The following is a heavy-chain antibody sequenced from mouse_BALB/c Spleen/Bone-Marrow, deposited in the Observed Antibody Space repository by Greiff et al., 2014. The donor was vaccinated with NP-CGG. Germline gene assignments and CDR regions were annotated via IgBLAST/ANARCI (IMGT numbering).Heavy chain of an antibody. CDR2: IRNKASGYTT. CDR3: AREYGYFDV. D-gene: IGHD1-1*02. V-gene: IGHV7-3*02. Sequence: DVHLVESGGGLVQPGGSLRLSCATSGFTFTDYYMSWVRQPPGKALEWLGFIRNKASGYTTDYSASVKGRFTISRDNSQSILYLQMNTPRAEDSATYYCAREYGYFDVWGAGTTVTVSS. J-gene: IGHJ1*01. CDR1: GFTFTDYY.